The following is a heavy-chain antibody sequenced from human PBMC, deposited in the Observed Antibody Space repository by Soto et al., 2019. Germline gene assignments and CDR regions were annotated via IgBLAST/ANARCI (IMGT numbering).Heavy chain of an antibody. D-gene: IGHD3-22*01. CDR2: ISYDGSNK. CDR3: ARFLYYYDSSGPNDY. J-gene: IGHJ4*02. V-gene: IGHV3-30-3*01. CDR1: GFTFSSYA. Sequence: PGGSLRLSCAASGFTFSSYAMRWVRQAPGKGLEWVAVISYDGSNKYYADSVKGRFTISRDNSKNTLYLQMNSLRAEDTALYYCARFLYYYDSSGPNDYWGQGT.